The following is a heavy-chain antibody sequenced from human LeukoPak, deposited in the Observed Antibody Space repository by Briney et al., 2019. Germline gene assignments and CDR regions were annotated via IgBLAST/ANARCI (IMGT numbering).Heavy chain of an antibody. CDR2: INHSGST. V-gene: IGHV4-34*01. D-gene: IGHD2-2*02. CDR3: ARGPWDVVVPAAIGYFDY. Sequence: PSETLSLTCAVYGGSFSGYYWSWIRQPPGKGLEWIGEINHSGSTNYNPSLKGRVTISVDTSKNQFSLKLSSVTAADTAVYYCARGPWDVVVPAAIGYFDYWGQGTLVTVSS. J-gene: IGHJ4*02. CDR1: GGSFSGYY.